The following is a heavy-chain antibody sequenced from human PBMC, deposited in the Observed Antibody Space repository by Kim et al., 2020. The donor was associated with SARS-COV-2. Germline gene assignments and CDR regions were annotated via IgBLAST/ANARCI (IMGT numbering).Heavy chain of an antibody. CDR3: SRGWAGVVPSPILGIGPHYGYYAMDV. J-gene: IGHJ6*02. Sequence: SETLSLTCAVYVGSLSGYHWTWVRQPPGKGLEWIGEINHSGATNYNPSLRSRVAISIDTSKNQFSLKLNSVTAAATSVYFCSRGWAGVVPSPILGIGPHYGYYAMDVWGRETTVTVSS. CDR1: VGSLSGYH. V-gene: IGHV4-34*01. CDR2: INHSGAT. D-gene: IGHD7-27*01.